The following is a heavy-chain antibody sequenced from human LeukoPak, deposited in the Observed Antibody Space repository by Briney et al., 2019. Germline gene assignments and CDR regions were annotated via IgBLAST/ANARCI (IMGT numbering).Heavy chain of an antibody. CDR3: AHSSSWLSGGLDY. CDR1: GYTFTSYY. Sequence: ASVKVPCKASGYTFTSYYMHWVRQAPGQGLEWMGIINPSGGSTSYAQKFQGRVTMTRDMSTSTVYMELSSLRSEDTAVYYCAHSSSWLSGGLDYWGQGTLVTVSS. V-gene: IGHV1-46*01. D-gene: IGHD6-13*01. CDR2: INPSGGST. J-gene: IGHJ4*02.